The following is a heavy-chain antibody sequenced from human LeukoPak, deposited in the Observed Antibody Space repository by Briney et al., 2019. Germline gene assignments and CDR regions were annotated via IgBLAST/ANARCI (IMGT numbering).Heavy chain of an antibody. CDR2: IYYSGST. V-gene: IGHV4-31*03. J-gene: IGHJ4*02. CDR3: ARGRGSGNFYDFDH. Sequence: PSETLSLTCTVSGGSISSGGYYWSWIRQHPGKGLEWIGYIYYSGSTYYNPSLKSRLTMSVDTSKNHFSLRLSSVTAADTAVYYCARGRGSGNFYDFDHGGQGTLVTVSS. CDR1: GGSISSGGYY. D-gene: IGHD3-10*01.